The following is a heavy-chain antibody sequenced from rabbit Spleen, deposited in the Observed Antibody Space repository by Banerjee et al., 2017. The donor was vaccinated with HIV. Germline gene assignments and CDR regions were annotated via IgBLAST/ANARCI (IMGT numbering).Heavy chain of an antibody. D-gene: IGHD6-1*01. CDR1: GFSFSSYY. J-gene: IGHJ4*01. CDR3: ARDLTTTTYARRFNL. V-gene: IGHV1S45*01. Sequence: QEQLVESGGGLVQPGASLTLTCTASGFSFSSYYMCWVRQAPGKGLEWIGCIYTGSGSTYYASWAKGRFTISKTSSTTVTLQMTSLTAADTATYFCARDLTTTTYARRFNLWGPGTLVTVS. CDR2: IYTGSGST.